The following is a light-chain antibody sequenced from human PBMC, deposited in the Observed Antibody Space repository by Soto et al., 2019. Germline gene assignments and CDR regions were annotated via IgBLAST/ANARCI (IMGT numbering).Light chain of an antibody. Sequence: QSVLTQPASVSGSPGQSIAISCTGTSSDVGSYDRVSWDQQHPGKAPTLMIYEVNKRPSGVSNRFSGSKSGNTASLTISGLQAEDEADYYCCSSVGSPNWVFGGGTKLTVL. CDR2: EVN. V-gene: IGLV2-23*02. CDR3: CSSVGSPNWV. J-gene: IGLJ3*02. CDR1: SSDVGSYDR.